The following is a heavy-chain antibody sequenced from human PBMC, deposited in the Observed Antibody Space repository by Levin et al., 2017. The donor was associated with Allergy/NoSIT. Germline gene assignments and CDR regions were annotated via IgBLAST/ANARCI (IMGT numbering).Heavy chain of an antibody. D-gene: IGHD3-10*01. J-gene: IGHJ3*02. CDR3: ATDLYYYGSGSPTTRAFDI. CDR1: GYTLTELS. Sequence: GASVKVSCKVSGYTLTELSMHWVRQAPGKGLEWMGGFDPEDGETIYAQKFQGRVTMTEDTSTDTAYMELSSLRSEDTAVYYCATDLYYYGSGSPTTRAFDIWGQGTMVTVSS. CDR2: FDPEDGET. V-gene: IGHV1-24*01.